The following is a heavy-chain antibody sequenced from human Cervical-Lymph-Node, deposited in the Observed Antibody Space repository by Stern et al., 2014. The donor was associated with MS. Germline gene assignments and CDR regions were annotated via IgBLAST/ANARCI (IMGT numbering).Heavy chain of an antibody. CDR3: ARRLTVTALDY. Sequence: QLVQSGAEVKKPGASLKVSCKASGYTFTNYGISWVRQAPGQGLEWMGWISTYNGNTNYAQKLQSRVTITTDTSTSIAYMELRSLRSDDTAGYYCARRLTVTALDYWGQGALVTVSS. CDR2: ISTYNGNT. D-gene: IGHD4-11*01. V-gene: IGHV1-18*01. CDR1: GYTFTNYG. J-gene: IGHJ4*02.